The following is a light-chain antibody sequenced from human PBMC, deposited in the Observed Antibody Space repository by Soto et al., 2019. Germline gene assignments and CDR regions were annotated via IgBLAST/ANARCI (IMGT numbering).Light chain of an antibody. V-gene: IGLV2-14*01. CDR2: EVS. CDR1: SSDVGGYNF. J-gene: IGLJ2*01. Sequence: QSALTQPASVSGSPGQSITISCTRTSSDVGGYNFVSWYQHHPGKAPKLMVYEVSNRPSGVSYRFSGSKSGNTASLTISGLQAEDEADYYCSSYTSSSTVVFGGGTQLTVL. CDR3: SSYTSSSTVV.